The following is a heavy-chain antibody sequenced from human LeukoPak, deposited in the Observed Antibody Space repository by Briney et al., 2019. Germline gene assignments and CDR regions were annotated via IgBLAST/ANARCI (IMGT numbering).Heavy chain of an antibody. V-gene: IGHV4-59*01. D-gene: IGHD1-1*01. CDR1: DDSITMYY. Sequence: SETLSLTCSVSDDSITMYYWTWIRQPPGKELEWIGYVDHTGSTNFNPSLNGRVSISRDTTKNLFSLRLRSVTAADTAVYFCARGRVSSSTWYSTYYYYFYMDVWGKGTTVTVSS. CDR3: ARGRVSSSTWYSTYYYYFYMDV. CDR2: VDHTGST. J-gene: IGHJ6*03.